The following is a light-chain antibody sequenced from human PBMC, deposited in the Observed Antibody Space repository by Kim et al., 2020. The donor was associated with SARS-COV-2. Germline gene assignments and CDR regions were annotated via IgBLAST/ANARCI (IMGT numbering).Light chain of an antibody. CDR2: AAS. Sequence: ESVGDRVTINCRASQSITTYLNWYQQRPGKAPKLLIYAASSLQSGVPSRFSGTGSGTDFTLTINSLQPEDCATYYCQQIHSSPPTFGQGTKVDIK. CDR1: QSITTY. CDR3: QQIHSSPPT. V-gene: IGKV1-39*01. J-gene: IGKJ1*01.